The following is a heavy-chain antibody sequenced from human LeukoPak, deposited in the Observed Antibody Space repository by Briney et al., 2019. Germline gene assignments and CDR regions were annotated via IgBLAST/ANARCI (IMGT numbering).Heavy chain of an antibody. V-gene: IGHV4-4*07. CDR2: INNSGST. CDR1: GGSISTFY. D-gene: IGHD5-24*01. J-gene: IGHJ6*02. CDR3: AREGGDPRWLDP. Sequence: SETLSLTCTVSGGSISTFYWTWIRQPAGKGLEWIGRINNSGSTNYNPSLRSRVSMSVDRSKNQFSVTLSSVTAADTAVYFCAREGGDPRWLDPWGQGTTVTVSS.